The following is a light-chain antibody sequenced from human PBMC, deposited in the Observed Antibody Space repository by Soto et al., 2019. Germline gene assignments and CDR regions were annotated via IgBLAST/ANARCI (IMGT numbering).Light chain of an antibody. CDR3: CSYAGSYVV. CDR1: SSDVGGYNY. J-gene: IGLJ2*01. CDR2: DVS. V-gene: IGLV2-11*01. Sequence: QSALTQPRSLSGSTGQSVTISCTGTSSDVGGYNYVSWYQQHPGKAPKLMIYDVSKRPSGVPYRFSGSKSGNTASLTISGIQAEDEADYYCCSYAGSYVVFGGGPKLTVL.